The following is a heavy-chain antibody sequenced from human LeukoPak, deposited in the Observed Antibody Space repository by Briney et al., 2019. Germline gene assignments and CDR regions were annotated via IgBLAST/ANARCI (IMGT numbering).Heavy chain of an antibody. CDR2: INPNSGGT. Sequence: ASVKVSCKASGYTFTGYYMHWVRQAPGQGLEWMGWINPNSGGTNYAQKFQGRVTMTRDTSISTAYMELSRLRSDDTAVYYCARAGYCSSTSCNPTPIYYYYYMDVWGKGTTVTISS. V-gene: IGHV1-2*02. D-gene: IGHD2-2*01. CDR1: GYTFTGYY. CDR3: ARAGYCSSTSCNPTPIYYYYYMDV. J-gene: IGHJ6*03.